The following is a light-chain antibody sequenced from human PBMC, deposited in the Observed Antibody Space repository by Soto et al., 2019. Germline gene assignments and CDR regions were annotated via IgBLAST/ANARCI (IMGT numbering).Light chain of an antibody. CDR2: DAS. CDR1: EDITNY. J-gene: IGKJ4*01. V-gene: IGKV1-9*01. Sequence: IQLTQSPSSLSASVGDRVTVTCRASEDITNYLAWYQQKVGKAPKLLIYDASTLHSGVPSRFSGSGSGTDFTLTTSGLQPEDFATYYCQQLTRYPSTFSGGTKVDIK. CDR3: QQLTRYPST.